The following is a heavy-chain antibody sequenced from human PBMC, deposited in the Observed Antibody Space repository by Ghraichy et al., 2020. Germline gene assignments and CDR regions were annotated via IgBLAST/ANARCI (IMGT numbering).Heavy chain of an antibody. CDR1: GGTFSRYA. D-gene: IGHD3-22*01. V-gene: IGHV1-69*04. CDR3: ARDPPDYYDSSGYYLDFDY. Sequence: SVKVSCKASGGTFSRYAISWVRQAPGQGLEWMGRIIPILGIANYAQKFQGRVTITADKSTSTAYMELSSLRSEDTAVYYCARDPPDYYDSSGYYLDFDYWGQGTLVTVSS. J-gene: IGHJ4*02. CDR2: IIPILGIA.